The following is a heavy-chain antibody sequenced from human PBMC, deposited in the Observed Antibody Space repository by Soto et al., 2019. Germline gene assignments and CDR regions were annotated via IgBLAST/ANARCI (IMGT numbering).Heavy chain of an antibody. CDR1: GYTLTELS. V-gene: IGHV1-24*01. CDR3: ATDRAYANWLDP. J-gene: IGHJ5*02. CDR2: FDPEDGET. D-gene: IGHD5-12*01. Sequence: ASVKVSCKVSGYTLTELSMHWVRQAPGKGLEWMGGFDPEDGETIYAQKFQGRVTMTEDTSTDTAYMELSSLRSEDTAVYYCATDRAYANWLDPWGQGTLVTVSS.